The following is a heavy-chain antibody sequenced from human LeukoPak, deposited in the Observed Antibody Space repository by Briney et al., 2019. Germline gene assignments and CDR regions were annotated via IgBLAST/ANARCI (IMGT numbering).Heavy chain of an antibody. D-gene: IGHD3-22*01. J-gene: IGHJ4*02. CDR2: IIPIFGTA. V-gene: IGHV1-69*13. Sequence: SVKVSCKASGGTFSSYAISWVRQAPGQGLEWMGEIIPIFGTANYAQKFQGRVTITADESTSTAYMELSSLRSEDTAVYYCARDRTTYYYDSSGYGPFDYWGQGTLVTVSS. CDR3: ARDRTTYYYDSSGYGPFDY. CDR1: GGTFSSYA.